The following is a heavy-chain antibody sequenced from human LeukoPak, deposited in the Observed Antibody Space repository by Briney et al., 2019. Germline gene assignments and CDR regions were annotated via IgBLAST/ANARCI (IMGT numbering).Heavy chain of an antibody. CDR2: IRYDGRDT. Sequence: GGSLRLSCAASGFTFSDYAMGWVRQAPGKGLEWVAFIRYDGRDTYYAASVKGRFTISRDNSQNTLDLQMNSLRLEDTAMYYCAKDRYSSSSTFTVNPFDYWGQGILVTVSS. CDR3: AKDRYSSSSTFTVNPFDY. CDR1: GFTFSDYA. J-gene: IGHJ4*02. V-gene: IGHV3-30*02. D-gene: IGHD6-13*01.